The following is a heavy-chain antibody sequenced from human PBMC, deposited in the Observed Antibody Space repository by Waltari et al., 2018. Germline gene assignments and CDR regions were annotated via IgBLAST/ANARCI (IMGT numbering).Heavy chain of an antibody. Sequence: QVQLVQSGGGVAQPGTSLRLSCAGSGFSFGTYGMHWVRQAPGKELEWVAVIRSDGNEKYYADSVKGRFTISKDNSKNTLYLQMNSLRAEDTAMYYCVKVCCSGSAGHYFDCWGQGTQVTVSS. CDR2: IRSDGNEK. CDR1: GFSFGTYG. V-gene: IGHV3-30*02. J-gene: IGHJ4*02. CDR3: VKVCCSGSAGHYFDC. D-gene: IGHD3-10*02.